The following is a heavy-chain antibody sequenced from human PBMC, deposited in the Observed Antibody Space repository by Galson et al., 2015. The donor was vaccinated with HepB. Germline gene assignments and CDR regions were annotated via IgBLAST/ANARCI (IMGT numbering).Heavy chain of an antibody. CDR3: TTGPPTVTPYFDY. J-gene: IGHJ4*02. D-gene: IGHD4-11*01. CDR1: GFTFSNAW. CDR2: IKSKTDGGTT. V-gene: IGHV3-15*01. Sequence: SLRLSCAASGFTFSNAWMSWVRQAPGKGLEWVGRIKSKTDGGTTDYAAPVKGRFTISRDDSKNTLYLQMNSLKTEDTAVYYCTTGPPTVTPYFDYWGQGTLVTVSS.